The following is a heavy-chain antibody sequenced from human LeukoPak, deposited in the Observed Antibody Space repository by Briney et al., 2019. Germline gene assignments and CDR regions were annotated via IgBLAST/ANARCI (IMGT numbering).Heavy chain of an antibody. J-gene: IGHJ5*02. D-gene: IGHD3-16*01. CDR1: GFTFSTYS. CDR2: ISSSSSTI. CDR3: GKDNWGATTRLFGP. V-gene: IGHV3-48*04. Sequence: GGSLRLSCAVSGFTFSTYSMNWVRQAPGKGLEWVSYISSSSSTIYYADSVKGRFTISRDNAKNSLYLQMNSLRAEDTALYYWGKDNWGATTRLFGPWGQGTLVTVSS.